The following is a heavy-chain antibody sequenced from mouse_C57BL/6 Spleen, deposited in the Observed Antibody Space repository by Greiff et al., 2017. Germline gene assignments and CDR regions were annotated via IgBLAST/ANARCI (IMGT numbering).Heavy chain of an antibody. CDR1: GYSFTGYY. CDR3: ARAGAYYSNDYAMDY. J-gene: IGHJ4*01. V-gene: IGHV1-42*01. CDR2: INPSTGGT. Sequence: EVKLVESGPELVKPGASVKISCKASGYSFTGYYMNWVKQSPEKSLEWIGEINPSTGGTTYNQKFKAKATLTVDKSSSTAYMQLKSLTSEDSAVYYCARAGAYYSNDYAMDYWGQGTSVTVSS. D-gene: IGHD2-5*01.